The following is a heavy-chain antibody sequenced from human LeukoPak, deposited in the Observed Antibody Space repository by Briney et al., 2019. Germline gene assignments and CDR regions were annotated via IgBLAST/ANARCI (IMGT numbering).Heavy chain of an antibody. CDR3: ARHISSGWYYVDY. CDR1: GYIFTSFS. CDR2: IYPGDSDT. D-gene: IGHD6-19*01. J-gene: IGHJ4*02. Sequence: GESLKISCKGSGYIFTSFSIGWVRQMPGKGLEWMGIIYPGDSDTRYSPSSQGLVTISADKSVSTAYLQWSSLKASDTAMYYCARHISSGWYYVDYWGQGTLVTVSS. V-gene: IGHV5-51*01.